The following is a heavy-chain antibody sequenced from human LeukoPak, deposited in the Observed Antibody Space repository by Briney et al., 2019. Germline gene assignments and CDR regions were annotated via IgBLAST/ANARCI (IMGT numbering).Heavy chain of an antibody. J-gene: IGHJ4*02. CDR3: ARVAGWGSSGYFDY. CDR2: INPNSGGT. CDR1: GYTFTGYY. D-gene: IGHD6-25*01. V-gene: IGHV1-2*02. Sequence: ASVKVSCTASGYTFTGYYMHWVRQAPGQGLEWMGWINPNSGGTNYAQKFQGRVTMTRDTSISTAYMELSRLRSDDTAVYYCARVAGWGSSGYFDYWGQGTLVTVSS.